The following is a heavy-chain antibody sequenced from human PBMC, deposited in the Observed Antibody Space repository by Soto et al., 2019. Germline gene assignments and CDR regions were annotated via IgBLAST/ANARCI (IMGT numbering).Heavy chain of an antibody. J-gene: IGHJ2*01. D-gene: IGHD2-2*02. CDR3: ARGKEIPDYWNFDL. CDR1: GYSFTDHY. Sequence: QVQLVQSGAEVKEPGASVKVSCKASGYSFTDHYMHWVRQAPGQGLEWMGWINPNSGGTKSAQQFQGRVTMTRDMSISTAYMELSRLRFDDTAVYYCARGKEIPDYWNFDLWGRDTLVTVSS. CDR2: INPNSGGT. V-gene: IGHV1-2*02.